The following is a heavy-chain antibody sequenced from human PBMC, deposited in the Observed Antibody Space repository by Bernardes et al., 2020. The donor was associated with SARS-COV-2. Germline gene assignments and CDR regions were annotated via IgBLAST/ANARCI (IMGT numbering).Heavy chain of an antibody. D-gene: IGHD3-22*01. CDR3: ARGLLGRDSSGYYLDY. CDR2: INHSGST. J-gene: IGHJ4*02. CDR1: GGSFSAYY. V-gene: IGHV4-34*01. Sequence: SETLSLTRAVYGGSFSAYYWSWIRQPPGKGLEWIGEINHSGSTNYNPSLKSRVTISVDTSKNQFSLKLSSVTAADTAVYYCARGLLGRDSSGYYLDYWGQGTLVTVSS.